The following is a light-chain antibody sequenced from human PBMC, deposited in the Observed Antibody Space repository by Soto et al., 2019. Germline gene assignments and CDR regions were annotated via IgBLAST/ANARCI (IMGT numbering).Light chain of an antibody. V-gene: IGKV1-27*01. J-gene: IGKJ2*01. CDR1: QGINNY. Sequence: IQMTQSPSSLSASVGDRVTMTCRASQGINNYLAWYQQKPGKVPKLLIYAASTLQSGVPSRFSGSGSGTDFTLTISSLQPEDVATYYCHKYNSAPHTFGQGTKLEIK. CDR2: AAS. CDR3: HKYNSAPHT.